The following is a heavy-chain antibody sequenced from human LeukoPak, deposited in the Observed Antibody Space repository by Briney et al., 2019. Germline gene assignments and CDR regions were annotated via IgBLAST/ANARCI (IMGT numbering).Heavy chain of an antibody. Sequence: PSETLSLTCPVYGGSFSGYYWSWIRQPPGKGLEWIGEINHSGSTNYNPSLKSRVTISVDTSKNQFSLKLSSVTAADTAVYYCARGRRGYPGYWGQGTLVTVSS. CDR2: INHSGST. J-gene: IGHJ4*02. V-gene: IGHV4-34*01. D-gene: IGHD6-25*01. CDR1: GGSFSGYY. CDR3: ARGRRGYPGY.